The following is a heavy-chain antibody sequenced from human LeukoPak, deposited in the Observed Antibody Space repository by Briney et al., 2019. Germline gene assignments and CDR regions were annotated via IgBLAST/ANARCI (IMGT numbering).Heavy chain of an antibody. D-gene: IGHD7-27*01. CDR3: ARGLGIGWFDP. Sequence: SLKVSCKASGYTFTSYYMHWVRQAPGQGLEWMGIINPSGVSTIYAQIFQGRVTMTRDTSTSTVYMALSSLRSEDTAVYYCARGLGIGWFDPWGQGTLVTDSS. J-gene: IGHJ5*02. CDR1: GYTFTSYY. V-gene: IGHV1-46*01. CDR2: INPSGVST.